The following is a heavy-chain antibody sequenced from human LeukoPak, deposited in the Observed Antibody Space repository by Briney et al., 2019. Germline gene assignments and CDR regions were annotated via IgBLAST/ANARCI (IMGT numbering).Heavy chain of an antibody. CDR2: ISSSSSYI. Sequence: PGGSLRLSCAASGFTFSSYSMNWVRQVPGKGLGWVSSISSSSSYIYYADSVKGRFTISRDNAKNSLYLQMNSLRAEDTAVYYCARDPGSSSRFPVYYYYYYYMDVWGKGTTVTVSS. V-gene: IGHV3-21*01. CDR1: GFTFSSYS. CDR3: ARDPGSSSRFPVYYYYYYYMDV. D-gene: IGHD6-6*01. J-gene: IGHJ6*03.